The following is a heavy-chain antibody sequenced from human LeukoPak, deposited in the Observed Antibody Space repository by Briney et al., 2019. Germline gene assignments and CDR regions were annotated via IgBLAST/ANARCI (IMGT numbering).Heavy chain of an antibody. Sequence: EASMKVSCKASGYTLTVYYIHWVRQAPGQGLEWMGRINPNSGDTNFAQKFQGRVTMTRDTSISTAYMDLSGLRPDDTAVYYCAREGSGYTYGRGSYFDYWGHGILVTVSS. CDR1: GYTLTVYY. D-gene: IGHD5-18*01. CDR3: AREGSGYTYGRGSYFDY. J-gene: IGHJ4*01. CDR2: INPNSGDT. V-gene: IGHV1-2*06.